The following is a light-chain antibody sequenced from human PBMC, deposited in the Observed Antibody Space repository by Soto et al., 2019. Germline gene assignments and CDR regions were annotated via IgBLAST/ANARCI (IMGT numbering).Light chain of an antibody. CDR1: QSVGSN. CDR2: GAS. J-gene: IGKJ5*01. Sequence: IVMTQSPATLSVSPGERATLSCRASQSVGSNLAWYQQKPGQAPRLLIYGASTRATGIPARFSGSGSGTEFTLTISSLPSEDFAVYYCQQYNNWPITFGQGTRLEIK. CDR3: QQYNNWPIT. V-gene: IGKV3-15*01.